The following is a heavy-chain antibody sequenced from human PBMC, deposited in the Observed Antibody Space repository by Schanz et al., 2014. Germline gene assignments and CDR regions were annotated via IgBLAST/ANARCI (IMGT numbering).Heavy chain of an antibody. V-gene: IGHV3-11*01. CDR2: ISRDGTTS. Sequence: PGGSLRLSCAASGFIFNDYYMNWIRQAPGKGLEWLSYISRDGTTSYYADSVKGRFTISRDNAKNSLYLQMNSLKTEDTAVYYCARSPRMDVWGQGTMVTVSS. CDR1: GFIFNDYY. CDR3: ARSPRMDV. J-gene: IGHJ6*02.